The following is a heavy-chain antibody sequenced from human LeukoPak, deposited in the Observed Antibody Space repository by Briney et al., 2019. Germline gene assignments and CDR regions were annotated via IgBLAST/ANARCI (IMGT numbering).Heavy chain of an antibody. V-gene: IGHV3-23*01. D-gene: IGHD1-26*01. CDR2: ISAGGDLT. J-gene: IGHJ4*02. Sequence: GGSLRLSCAASRFSFSAYPMGWVRRAPGRGLEWVSGISAGGDLTFHADPVKGRFTISRDNSKNTLYLQMNSLRADDTAEYYCAKSLLTTASGTGRAFDLWGQGTLVTVSS. CDR3: AKSLLTTASGTGRAFDL. CDR1: RFSFSAYP.